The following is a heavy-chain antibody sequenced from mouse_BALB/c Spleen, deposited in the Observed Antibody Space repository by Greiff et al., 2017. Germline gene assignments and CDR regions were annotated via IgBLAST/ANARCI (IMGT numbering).Heavy chain of an antibody. CDR3: ARGGNGNPGFAY. J-gene: IGHJ3*01. D-gene: IGHD2-1*01. V-gene: IGHV2-9*02. CDR1: GFSLTSYG. CDR2: IWAGGST. Sequence: VKLQESGPGLVAPSQSLSITCTVSGFSLTSYGVHWVRQPPGKGLEWLGVIWAGGSTNYNSALMSRLSISKDNSKSQVFLKMNSLQTDDTAMYYCARGGNGNPGFAYWGQGTLVTVSA.